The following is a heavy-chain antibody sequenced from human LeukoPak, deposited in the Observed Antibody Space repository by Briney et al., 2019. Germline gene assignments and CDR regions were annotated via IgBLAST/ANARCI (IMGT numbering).Heavy chain of an antibody. CDR3: ANPRYDSSGYYYVD. J-gene: IGHJ4*02. CDR1: GYTFTDYT. V-gene: IGHV1-3*01. Sequence: GASVTVSCKASGYTFTDYTMHWLRQAPGQRLDWMGWINGGSGNTKYSPEFQGRVTITRDTSASTAYMELSSLSSEDTAVYYCANPRYDSSGYYYVDWGQGTLVTVSS. D-gene: IGHD3-22*01. CDR2: INGGSGNT.